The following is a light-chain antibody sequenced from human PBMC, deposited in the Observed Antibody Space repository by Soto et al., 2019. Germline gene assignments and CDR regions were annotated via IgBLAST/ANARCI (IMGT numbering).Light chain of an antibody. V-gene: IGKV3-20*01. Sequence: ESMLTQSPGTLSLSPGERATLSCRASQSVSTRYLAWYQQKPGQAPRLLIYGASIRATGIPDTFSGRRSGTDLTLTISRLEPEDFAVYYCHQFGSSPPAFTFGQGTKLEL. CDR2: GAS. J-gene: IGKJ2*01. CDR3: HQFGSSPPAFT. CDR1: QSVSTRY.